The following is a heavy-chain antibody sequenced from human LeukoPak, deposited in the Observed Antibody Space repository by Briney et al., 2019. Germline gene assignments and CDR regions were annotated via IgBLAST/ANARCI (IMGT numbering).Heavy chain of an antibody. J-gene: IGHJ5*02. CDR2: VNHSGTT. Sequence: SETLSLTCAVYGGSFNTYYWSWIRQPPGKGLEWIGEVNHSGTTHYNPSLETRVNISADTSENQFSLRLTSVTAADTAVYYCASSYYAWGQGTLVTVSS. D-gene: IGHD3-10*01. CDR1: GGSFNTYY. CDR3: ASSYYA. V-gene: IGHV4-34*01.